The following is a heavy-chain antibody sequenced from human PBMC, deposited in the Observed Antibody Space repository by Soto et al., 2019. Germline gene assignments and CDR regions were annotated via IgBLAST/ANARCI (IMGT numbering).Heavy chain of an antibody. CDR1: GFTFSSYG. CDR3: AREWELLMAIDY. J-gene: IGHJ4*02. D-gene: IGHD1-26*01. CDR2: IWYDGSNK. Sequence: GGSLRLSCAASGFTFSSYGMHWVRQAPGKGLEWVAVIWYDGSNKYYADSVKGRFTISRDNSKNTLYLQMNSLRAEDTAVYYCAREWELLMAIDYWGQGTLVTVSS. V-gene: IGHV3-33*01.